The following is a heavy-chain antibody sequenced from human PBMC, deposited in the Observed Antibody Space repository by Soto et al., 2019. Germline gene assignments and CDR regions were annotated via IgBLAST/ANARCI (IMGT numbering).Heavy chain of an antibody. D-gene: IGHD6-13*01. CDR2: INHSGST. CDR3: ASAPTRGYSSRRTDFDY. Sequence: QVQLQQWGAGLLKPSETLSLTCAVYGGSFSGYYWSWIRQPPGKGLEWIGEINHSGSTNYNPSLKNRVTISVDTSKNQFSLKLSSVTAADTAVYYCASAPTRGYSSRRTDFDYWGQGTLVTVSS. V-gene: IGHV4-34*01. CDR1: GGSFSGYY. J-gene: IGHJ4*02.